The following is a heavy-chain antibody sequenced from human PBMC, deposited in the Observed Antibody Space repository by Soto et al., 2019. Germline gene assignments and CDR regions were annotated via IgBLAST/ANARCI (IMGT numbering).Heavy chain of an antibody. D-gene: IGHD6-19*01. CDR2: INHSGST. V-gene: IGHV4-34*01. Sequence: SETLSLTCAVYGGSFSGYYWSWIRQPPGKGLEWIGEINHSGSTNYNPSLKSRVTISVDTSKNQFSLKLSSVTAADTAVYYCARGGGAVAVGWFYYYYGMDVWGQGTTVTVSS. CDR1: GGSFSGYY. J-gene: IGHJ6*02. CDR3: ARGGGAVAVGWFYYYYGMDV.